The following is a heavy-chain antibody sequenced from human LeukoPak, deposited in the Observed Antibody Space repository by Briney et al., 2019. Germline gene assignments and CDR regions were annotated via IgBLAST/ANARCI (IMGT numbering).Heavy chain of an antibody. J-gene: IGHJ4*02. CDR2: IYYSGST. CDR1: GGSISSSSYY. CDR3: AGTGDLWY. V-gene: IGHV4-39*01. D-gene: IGHD7-27*01. Sequence: SETLSLTCTVSGGSISSSSYYWGWIRQPPGEGLEWIGSIYYSGSTYYNPSLKSRVTISVDTSKNQFSLKLSSVTAADTAVYYCAGTGDLWYWGQGTLVTVSS.